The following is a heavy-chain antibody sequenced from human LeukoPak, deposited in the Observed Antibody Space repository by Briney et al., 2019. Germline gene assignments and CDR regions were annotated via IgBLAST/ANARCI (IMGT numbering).Heavy chain of an antibody. Sequence: SQTLSLTCTVPGGSIGDYYWSCIRHPPGQGLEWLGYIHCRENSYYNLSLKSRLIISIYASKNQFSLNLSSVTAADTAGYYRARESPPDAFDIWGRGTVVTVSS. CDR3: ARESPPDAFDI. V-gene: IGHV4-30-4*01. CDR1: GGSIGDYY. J-gene: IGHJ3*02. CDR2: IHCRENS.